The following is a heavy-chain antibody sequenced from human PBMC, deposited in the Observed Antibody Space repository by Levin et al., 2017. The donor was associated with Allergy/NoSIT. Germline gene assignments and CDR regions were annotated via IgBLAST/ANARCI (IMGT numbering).Heavy chain of an antibody. CDR1: GGSISSSY. CDR2: IYYTGST. J-gene: IGHJ6*02. Sequence: PSETLSLTCNVSGGSISSSYWSWIRQPPGKGLEWIWCIYYTGSTHYNPSLKSRVTISVDMSKKTFSLKLNSVTDAGTAVYYCARVHKEQWLDTGYAYRGMAVWGQGTTVTVSS. V-gene: IGHV4-59*01. D-gene: IGHD6-19*01. CDR3: ARVHKEQWLDTGYAYRGMAV.